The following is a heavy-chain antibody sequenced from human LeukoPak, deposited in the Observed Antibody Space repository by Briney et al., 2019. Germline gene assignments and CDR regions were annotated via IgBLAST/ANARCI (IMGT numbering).Heavy chain of an antibody. CDR1: GFTFSSYG. Sequence: TGGSLRLSCAASGFTFSSYGMHWVRQAPGKGLEWVAFIRYDGSNKYYADSVKGRFTISRDNSKSTLYLQMNSLRAEDTAVYYCAKGTYPYIVVVPAANVDYWGQGTLVTVSS. J-gene: IGHJ4*02. D-gene: IGHD2-2*01. V-gene: IGHV3-30*02. CDR2: IRYDGSNK. CDR3: AKGTYPYIVVVPAANVDY.